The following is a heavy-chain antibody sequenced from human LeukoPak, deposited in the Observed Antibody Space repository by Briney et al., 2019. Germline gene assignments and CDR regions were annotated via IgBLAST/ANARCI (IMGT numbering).Heavy chain of an antibody. CDR3: TTDVWFGELSSN. D-gene: IGHD3-10*01. J-gene: IGHJ4*02. CDR2: IKSKTDGGTT. V-gene: IGHV3-15*01. CDR1: AFTFSSYV. Sequence: PVGSLRPSCAASAFTFSSYVMSWVRQAPGKGLEWVGRIKSKTDGGTTDYAAPVKGRFTISRDDSKNTLYLQMNSLKTEDTAVYYCTTDVWFGELSSNCGQGTLVTVSS.